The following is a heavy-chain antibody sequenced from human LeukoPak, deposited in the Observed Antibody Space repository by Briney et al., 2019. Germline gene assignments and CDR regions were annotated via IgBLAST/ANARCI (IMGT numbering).Heavy chain of an antibody. CDR2: IKQDGSEI. J-gene: IGHJ4*02. D-gene: IGHD2-15*01. V-gene: IGHV3-7*03. CDR3: VRGNPFGGY. Sequence: GGSLRLSCAASGFTLSSYWMIWVREAPGQGLEWVANIKQDGSEISYVDSVKGRFTISRDNAKISLYLQMNSLRAEDTAVYYCVRGNPFGGYWGQGTLVTVSS. CDR1: GFTLSSYW.